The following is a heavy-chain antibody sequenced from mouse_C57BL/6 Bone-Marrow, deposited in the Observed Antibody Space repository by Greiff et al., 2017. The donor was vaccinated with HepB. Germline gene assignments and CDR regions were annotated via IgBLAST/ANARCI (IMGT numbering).Heavy chain of an antibody. J-gene: IGHJ1*03. CDR3: ARGAYYYGSSYWYFDV. CDR2: IYPGDGDT. D-gene: IGHD1-1*01. V-gene: IGHV1-80*01. CDR1: GYAFSSYW. Sequence: VQLQESGAELVKPGASVKISCKASGYAFSSYWMNWVKQRPGKGLEWIGQIYPGDGDTNYNGKFKGKATLTAVKSSSTAYMQLSSLTSEDSAVYFCARGAYYYGSSYWYFDVWGTGTTVTVSS.